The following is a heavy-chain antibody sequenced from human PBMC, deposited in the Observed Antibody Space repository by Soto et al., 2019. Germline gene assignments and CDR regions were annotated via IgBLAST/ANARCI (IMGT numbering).Heavy chain of an antibody. CDR2: IIPIFGTA. D-gene: IGHD3-10*01. CDR1: GGTFSSYA. CDR3: ARVGLWFGDTYGTKYFDY. V-gene: IGHV1-69*13. J-gene: IGHJ4*02. Sequence: SVKVSYKASGGTFSSYAISWVRQAPGQGLEWMGGIIPIFGTANYAQKFQGRVTITADESTSTAYMELSSLRSEDTAVYYCARVGLWFGDTYGTKYFDYWGQGTLVTVSS.